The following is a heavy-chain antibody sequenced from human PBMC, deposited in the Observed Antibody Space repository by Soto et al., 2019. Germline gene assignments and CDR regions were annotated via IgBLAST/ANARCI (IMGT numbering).Heavy chain of an antibody. CDR2: IYWYDDK. J-gene: IGHJ4*02. CDR3: AHGYSYAHDFVS. D-gene: IGHD5-18*01. Sequence: QITLKESGPTLVKPTQTLTLTCTISGFSLSTNAVGVGWIRQPPGKALEWLALIYWYDDKRYSPSLKSRLTITKDTSKKQVVLTITNMHPLDTATYYCAHGYSYAHDFVSWGQGTLVTVSS. CDR1: GFSLSTNAVG. V-gene: IGHV2-5*01.